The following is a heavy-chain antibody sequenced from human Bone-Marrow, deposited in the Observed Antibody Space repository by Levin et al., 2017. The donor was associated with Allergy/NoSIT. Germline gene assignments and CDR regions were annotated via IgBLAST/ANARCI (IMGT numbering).Heavy chain of an antibody. CDR1: GGSISSYY. CDR2: IYYSGST. V-gene: IGHV4-59*01. D-gene: IGHD2-15*01. J-gene: IGHJ6*02. Sequence: PSETLSLTCTVSGGSISSYYWSWIRQPPGKGLEWIGYIYYSGSTNYNPSLKSRVTISVDTSKNQFSLKLSSVTAADTAVYYCARVSFEYAAGDCSGGSCYDYYGMDVWGQGTTVTVSS. CDR3: ARVSFEYAAGDCSGGSCYDYYGMDV.